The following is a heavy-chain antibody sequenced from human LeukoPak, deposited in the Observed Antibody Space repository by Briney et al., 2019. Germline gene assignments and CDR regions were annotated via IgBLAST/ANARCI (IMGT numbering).Heavy chain of an antibody. D-gene: IGHD4-11*01. CDR2: IYYSGST. Sequence: SETLSLTCTVSGGSISSYYWSWIRQPPGKELEWIAYIYYSGSTSYSPSLKSRVTISLDTSKNQFSLKLSSVTAADTAVYYCARRSNEYKYAMDVWGQGTTVTVSS. CDR3: ARRSNEYKYAMDV. V-gene: IGHV4-59*08. CDR1: GGSISSYY. J-gene: IGHJ6*02.